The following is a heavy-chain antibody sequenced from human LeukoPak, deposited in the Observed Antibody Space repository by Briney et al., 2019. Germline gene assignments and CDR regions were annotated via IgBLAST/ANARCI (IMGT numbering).Heavy chain of an antibody. V-gene: IGHV3-7*03. J-gene: IGHJ4*02. CDR1: GFTFSTYW. CDR2: IADDGTVK. D-gene: IGHD1-26*01. CDR3: ARDSDYYAFTY. Sequence: GGSLRLSCAASGFTFSTYWLTWVRQAPGKGLEWVANIADDGTVKYYVDSVKGRFTISRDNAKNSLYLQMNSLRAEDTAVYYCARDSDYYAFTYWGQGTLVTVSS.